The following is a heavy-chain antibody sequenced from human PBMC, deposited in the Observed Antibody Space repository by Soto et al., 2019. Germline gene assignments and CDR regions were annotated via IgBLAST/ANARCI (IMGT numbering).Heavy chain of an antibody. V-gene: IGHV3-30-3*01. D-gene: IGHD3-22*01. CDR2: ISYDGSNK. CDR3: ARARWYYYDSSGYNWFDP. Sequence: PGGSLRLSCASSGFTFSSYAMHWVRQAPGKGLEWVAVISYDGSNKYYADSVKGRFTISRDNSKNTLYLQMNSLRAEDTAVYYCARARWYYYDSSGYNWFDPWGQGTLVTVSS. CDR1: GFTFSSYA. J-gene: IGHJ5*02.